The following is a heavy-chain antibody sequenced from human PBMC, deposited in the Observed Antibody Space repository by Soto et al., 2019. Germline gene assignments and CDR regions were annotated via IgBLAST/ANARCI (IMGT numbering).Heavy chain of an antibody. V-gene: IGHV5-51*01. D-gene: IGHD6-13*01. J-gene: IGHJ3*02. CDR2: IHPGDSDT. CDR3: ARTYTSSWYAFDI. Sequence: PGESLKISCKASGYSFTSYWMAWVRQMPGKGLEWMGIIHPGDSDTRYSPSFQGQVTISADKSISTAYLQWSSLKASDTAMYYCARTYTSSWYAFDIWGQGTMVTVSS. CDR1: GYSFTSYW.